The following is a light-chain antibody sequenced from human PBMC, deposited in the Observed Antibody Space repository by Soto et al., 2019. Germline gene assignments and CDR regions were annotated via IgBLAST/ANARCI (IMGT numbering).Light chain of an antibody. Sequence: EIVLTQSPGTLSLSPGERATLSCRASQSVSVYSLAWYQQKGGQAPRLLIYAASTRATGVPDRISGTGSGTDFALTISRLEADDSAVYYCQQYGGSPFTVGPGTKVDIK. CDR3: QQYGGSPFT. CDR1: QSVSVYS. V-gene: IGKV3-20*01. J-gene: IGKJ3*01. CDR2: AAS.